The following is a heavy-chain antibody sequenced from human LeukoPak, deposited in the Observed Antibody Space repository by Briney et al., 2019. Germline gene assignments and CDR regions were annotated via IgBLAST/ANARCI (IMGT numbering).Heavy chain of an antibody. J-gene: IGHJ4*02. V-gene: IGHV3-33*08. CDR3: ARGRLGELSLFWFDY. CDR2: IWYDGSNK. D-gene: IGHD3-16*02. Sequence: PGGSLRLSCAASKFTFSTYDMHWVRQAPGKGLEWVAVIWYDGSNKYYADSVKGRFTISRDNSKNTLYLQMNSLRAEDTAVYYCARGRLGELSLFWFDYWGQRTLVTVSS. CDR1: KFTFSTYD.